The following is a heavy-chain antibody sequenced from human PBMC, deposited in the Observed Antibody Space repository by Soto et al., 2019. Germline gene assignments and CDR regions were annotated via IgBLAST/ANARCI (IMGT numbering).Heavy chain of an antibody. D-gene: IGHD3-9*01. V-gene: IGHV4-39*01. J-gene: IGHJ4*02. CDR2: IYYSGST. Sequence: SETLSLTCTVSGGSISSSSYYWGWIRQPPGKGLEWIGSIYYSGSTYYNPSLKSRVTISVDTSKNQFSLKLNFVTAADTAVYYCARHQARSGYDILTGYYYWPNYFDYWGQGTLVTVSS. CDR1: GGSISSSSYY. CDR3: ARHQARSGYDILTGYYYWPNYFDY.